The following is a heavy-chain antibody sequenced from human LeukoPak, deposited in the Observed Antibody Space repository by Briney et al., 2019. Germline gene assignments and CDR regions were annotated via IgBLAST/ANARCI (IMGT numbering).Heavy chain of an antibody. V-gene: IGHV4-59*01. Sequence: PSETLSPTCTVSGDFISTYYWSWLRQSPGKGLEWIGYIHERGSTNHNPSLKSRVTMSVDTSKNQFSLKLTSVTAADTAVYFCARSPRTVTTIFDYWGQGTLVTVSS. CDR1: GDFISTYY. J-gene: IGHJ4*02. CDR2: IHERGST. CDR3: ARSPRTVTTIFDY. D-gene: IGHD5-12*01.